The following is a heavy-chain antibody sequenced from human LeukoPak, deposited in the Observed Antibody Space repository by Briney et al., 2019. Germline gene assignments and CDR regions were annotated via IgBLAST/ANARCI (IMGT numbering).Heavy chain of an antibody. CDR3: ARDNPFKYDYVN. CDR1: GGSISSYY. J-gene: IGHJ4*02. D-gene: IGHD3-16*01. Sequence: SETLSLTCTVSGGSISSYYWSWIRQPPGKGLEWIGYIYYSGSTNYNPSLKSRVTISVDTSKNQFSLKLSSVTAADTAVYYCARDNPFKYDYVNWGQGTLVTVSS. CDR2: IYYSGST. V-gene: IGHV4-59*12.